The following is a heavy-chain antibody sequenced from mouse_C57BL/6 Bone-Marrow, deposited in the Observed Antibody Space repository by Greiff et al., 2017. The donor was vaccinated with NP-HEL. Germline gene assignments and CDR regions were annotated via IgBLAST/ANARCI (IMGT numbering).Heavy chain of an antibody. CDR1: GYTFTDYY. CDR2: INPYNGGT. V-gene: IGHV1-19*01. D-gene: IGHD4-1*01. CDR3: ASDNWDGYYFDY. Sequence: VQLQQSGPVLVKPGASVKMSCKASGYTFTDYYMNWVKQSHGKSLEWIGVINPYNGGTSYNQKFKGKATLTVDKSSSTAYMELNSLTSEDSAVYYCASDNWDGYYFDYWGQGTTLTVSS. J-gene: IGHJ2*01.